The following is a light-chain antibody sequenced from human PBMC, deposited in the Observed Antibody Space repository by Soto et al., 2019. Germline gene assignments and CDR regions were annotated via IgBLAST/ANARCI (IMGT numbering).Light chain of an antibody. J-gene: IGKJ3*01. Sequence: DIQLTQSPSFLSASVGDRVTITCRACQDISSYLAWYQQKPGKAPKLLIFGASTLQSGVPSRFSGSGSGTEFTLTISSLQPEDFATYYCQQLNSYSIFTFGPGTKVDI. CDR3: QQLNSYSIFT. V-gene: IGKV1-9*01. CDR2: GAS. CDR1: QDISSY.